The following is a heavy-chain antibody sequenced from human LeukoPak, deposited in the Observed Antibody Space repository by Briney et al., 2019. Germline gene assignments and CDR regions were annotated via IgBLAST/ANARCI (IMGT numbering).Heavy chain of an antibody. CDR2: INSDGSTT. CDR3: TRINYG. D-gene: IGHD3-16*01. V-gene: IGHV3-74*01. J-gene: IGHJ4*02. Sequence: PEGSLRLSCAASGFTFSSYWVHWVRQAPGKGVMWVSRINSDGSTTSYADSVKGRFTISRDNAKSTLYLQMNSLRVEATAVYYCTRINYGWGQGTLVTVPS. CDR1: GFTFSSYW.